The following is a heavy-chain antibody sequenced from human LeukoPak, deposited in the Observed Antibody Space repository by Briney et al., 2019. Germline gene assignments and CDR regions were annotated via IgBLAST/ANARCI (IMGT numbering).Heavy chain of an antibody. V-gene: IGHV3-23*01. J-gene: IGHJ4*02. Sequence: GGSLRLSCAASGFTFSSYAMSWVRQAPGKGLEWVSAISGSGGSTYYADSVKGRFTISRDNSKNTLYLQMNSLRAEDTAVYYCARDVGYCSSTSCLYFDYWGQGTLVTASS. CDR1: GFTFSSYA. CDR2: ISGSGGST. CDR3: ARDVGYCSSTSCLYFDY. D-gene: IGHD2-2*01.